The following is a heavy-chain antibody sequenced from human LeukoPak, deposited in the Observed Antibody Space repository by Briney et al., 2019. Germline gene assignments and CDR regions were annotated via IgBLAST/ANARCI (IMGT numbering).Heavy chain of an antibody. V-gene: IGHV3-30*01. D-gene: IGHD1-26*01. CDR2: ISYDGSNK. CDR3: ARGWGATPFRAYFDY. Sequence: SGGSLRLSCAASGFTFSSYARHWVRQAPGKGLEWVAVISYDGSNKYYADSVKGRLTISRDNSKNTLYLQMNSLRAEDTAVYYCARGWGATPFRAYFDYWGQGTLVTVSS. CDR1: GFTFSSYA. J-gene: IGHJ4*02.